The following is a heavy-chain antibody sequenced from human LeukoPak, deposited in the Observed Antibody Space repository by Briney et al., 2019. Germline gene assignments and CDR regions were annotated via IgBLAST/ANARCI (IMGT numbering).Heavy chain of an antibody. V-gene: IGHV4-30-4*01. CDR3: ARESVHPTYYYYYYGMDV. Sequence: SQTLSLTCTVSGGSISSGDYYWGWIRQPPGKGLEWIGYIYYSGSTYYNPSLKSRVTISVDTSKNQFSLKLSSVTAADTAVYYCARESVHPTYYYYYYGMDVWGQGTTVTVSS. J-gene: IGHJ6*02. CDR2: IYYSGST. D-gene: IGHD1-1*01. CDR1: GGSISSGDYY.